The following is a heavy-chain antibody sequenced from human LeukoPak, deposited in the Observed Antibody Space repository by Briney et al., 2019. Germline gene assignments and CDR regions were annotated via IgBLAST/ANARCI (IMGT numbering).Heavy chain of an antibody. Sequence: GGSLRLSCAASGFTFSSYWMSWVREAPGKGLEWVANIKQDGSEKYYVDSVKGRFTISRDNAKNSLYLQMNSLRAEDTAVYYCARDPEDIVVNVLGTTLVYWGQGTLVTVSS. CDR1: GFTFSSYW. V-gene: IGHV3-7*01. D-gene: IGHD2-2*01. CDR2: IKQDGSEK. CDR3: ARDPEDIVVNVLGTTLVY. J-gene: IGHJ4*02.